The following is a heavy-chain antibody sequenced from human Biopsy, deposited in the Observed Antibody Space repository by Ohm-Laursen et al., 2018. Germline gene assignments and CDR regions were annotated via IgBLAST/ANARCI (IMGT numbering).Heavy chain of an antibody. CDR2: IIPILRTT. Sequence: SVKVSCKSPTGTLNSYGIIWVRQAPGQGLEWMGRIIPILRTTAYAQTFLGRVTITADSPTSTVDMELTSLTSDDTAVYFCAREAIGYQLPCDDWGQGTLVTVSS. CDR3: AREAIGYQLPCDD. D-gene: IGHD2-2*01. J-gene: IGHJ4*02. V-gene: IGHV1-69*11. CDR1: TGTLNSYG.